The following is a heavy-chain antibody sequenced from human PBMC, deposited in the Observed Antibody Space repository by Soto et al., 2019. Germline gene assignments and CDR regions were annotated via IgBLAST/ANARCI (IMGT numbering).Heavy chain of an antibody. CDR2: IYHSGST. CDR3: ARWPCVVPAATPSCHCWMDF. J-gene: IGHJ6*01. Sequence: PETLSLTCAVTGGSISSSKCWSSVRQPSGSGLPWIRQIYHSGSTSYNPYLKSRVTRSVDKCKNPFSMKLSSVTAADTAVYYCARWPCVVPAATPSCHCWMDFWGQVTRVTVSS. CDR1: GGSISSSKC. D-gene: IGHD2-2*01. V-gene: IGHV4-4*03.